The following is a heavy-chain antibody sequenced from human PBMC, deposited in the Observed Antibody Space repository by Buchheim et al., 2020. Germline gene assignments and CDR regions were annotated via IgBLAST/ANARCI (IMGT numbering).Heavy chain of an antibody. D-gene: IGHD3-10*01. CDR3: ARDLDYYGSGYGMDV. Sequence: QVQLQGSGPGLVKPSETLSLTCTVSGGSISSYYWSWIRQPPGKGLEWIGYIYYSGSTNYNPSLKSRVTISVDTSKNQFSLKLSSVTAADTAVYYCARDLDYYGSGYGMDVWGQGTT. J-gene: IGHJ6*02. CDR2: IYYSGST. CDR1: GGSISSYY. V-gene: IGHV4-59*01.